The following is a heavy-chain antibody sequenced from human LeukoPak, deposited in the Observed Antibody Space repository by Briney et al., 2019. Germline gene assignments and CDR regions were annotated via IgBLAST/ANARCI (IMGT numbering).Heavy chain of an antibody. CDR2: IYYSGST. CDR1: GVSIRSYY. J-gene: IGHJ5*02. Sequence: SETLSLTCTVSGVSIRSYYWSWIRQPPGKGLEWIGYIYYSGSTNYNPSLKSRVTISVDTSKNQFSLKLSSVTAADTAVYYCAGTPEGLYNWFDPWGQGTLVTVSS. CDR3: AGTPEGLYNWFDP. V-gene: IGHV4-59*08.